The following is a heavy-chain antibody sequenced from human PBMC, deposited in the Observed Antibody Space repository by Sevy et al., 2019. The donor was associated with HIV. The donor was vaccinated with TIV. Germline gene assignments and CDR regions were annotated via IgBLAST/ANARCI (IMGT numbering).Heavy chain of an antibody. CDR3: ARPSPRIAAAASAFYDN. J-gene: IGHJ4*02. D-gene: IGHD6-13*01. V-gene: IGHV3-23*01. CDR1: GYSFSSYA. CDR2: INGRGGST. Sequence: GGSLRLSCVVSGYSFSSYAISWVRQAPGKGLEWVSTINGRGGSTYYADSVKGRFTISRDNPKNTRFLQMINQRVDDTAIYYCARPSPRIAAAASAFYDNWGQGTLVTVSS.